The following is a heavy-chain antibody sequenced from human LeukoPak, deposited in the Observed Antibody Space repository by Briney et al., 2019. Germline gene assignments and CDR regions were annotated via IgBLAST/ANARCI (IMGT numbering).Heavy chain of an antibody. D-gene: IGHD3-22*01. J-gene: IGHJ4*02. CDR2: ISAYNGNT. CDR1: GYTFTSYG. CDR3: AREGGATYYYDSSGSNVADY. Sequence: GASVKASCKASGYTFTSYGISWVRQAPGQGLEWMGWISAYNGNTNYAQKLQGRVTMTTDTSTSTAYMELRSLRSDDTAVYYCAREGGATYYYDSSGSNVADYWGQGTLVTVSS. V-gene: IGHV1-18*01.